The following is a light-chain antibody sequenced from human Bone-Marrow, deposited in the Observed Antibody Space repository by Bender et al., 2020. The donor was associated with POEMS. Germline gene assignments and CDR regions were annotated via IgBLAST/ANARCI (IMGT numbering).Light chain of an antibody. CDR3: QSADSSLTYAV. J-gene: IGLJ7*01. Sequence: SYELTQPPSVSVSPGQTAKITCSGDALPQQYVYWYQQKAGQAPLLLIYKDIQRASGIPGRISGSSSGTAATLTISGVQPEDEADYYCQSADSSLTYAVFGGGTHLTV. CDR1: ALPQQY. CDR2: KDI. V-gene: IGLV3-25*03.